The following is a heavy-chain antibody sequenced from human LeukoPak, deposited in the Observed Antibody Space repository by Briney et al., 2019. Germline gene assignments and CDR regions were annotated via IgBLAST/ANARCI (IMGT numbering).Heavy chain of an antibody. V-gene: IGHV3-21*01. Sequence: PGGSLRLSCAASGFTFSSYSMNWVRQAPGKGLECVSSISSSSSSYIYYADSVKGRFTISRDNAKNSLYLQMNSLRAEDTAVYYCARDGGVLYWGQGTLVTVSS. D-gene: IGHD3-10*01. CDR1: GFTFSSYS. CDR3: ARDGGVLY. J-gene: IGHJ4*02. CDR2: ISSSSSSYI.